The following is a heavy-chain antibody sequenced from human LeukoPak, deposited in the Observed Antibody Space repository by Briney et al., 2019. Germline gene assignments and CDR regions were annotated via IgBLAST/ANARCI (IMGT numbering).Heavy chain of an antibody. CDR2: IYPGDSDT. V-gene: IGHV5-51*01. CDR3: ATTPNIAVAYNA. Sequence: GESLKISCKASGYSFTSYWIGWVRQVPGKGLEWMGIIYPGDSDTRYRPSFQGQVTISADKSISTAYLQWSSLKASDTAMYYCATTPNIAVAYNAWGQGTLVTVSS. D-gene: IGHD6-19*01. J-gene: IGHJ4*02. CDR1: GYSFTSYW.